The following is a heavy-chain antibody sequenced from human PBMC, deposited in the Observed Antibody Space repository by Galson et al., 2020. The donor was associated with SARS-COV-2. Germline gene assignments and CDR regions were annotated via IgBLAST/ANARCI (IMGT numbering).Heavy chain of an antibody. CDR3: ARDSSSYCRFTRCSPAF. J-gene: IGHJ4*02. Sequence: ASVKVSCKASNYTFHAYGLSWVRQAPGHGFEWLGWISAYSGDSYYAQKFQGRISMTTDTPTTTAYLELKGLTSDDTALYYCARDSSSYCRFTRCSPAFWGQGTLVTVSS. CDR1: NYTFHAYG. CDR2: ISAYSGDS. V-gene: IGHV1-18*01. D-gene: IGHD2-21*01.